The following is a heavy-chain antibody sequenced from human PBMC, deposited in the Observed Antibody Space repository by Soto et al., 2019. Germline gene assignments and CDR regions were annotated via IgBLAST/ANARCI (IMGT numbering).Heavy chain of an antibody. CDR3: ARHLLRGCSYGYGHADPDY. CDR2: IYYSRSN. CDR1: IRSLVSSSYY. J-gene: IGHJ4*02. D-gene: IGHD5-18*01. V-gene: IGHV4-39*01. Sequence: PPQTLSLTCTLDIRSLVSSSYYWGRIRQPPGKGLEWSESIYYSRSNYYTPALKSRVTISVDTSKNQFSLNLSSVTAADAAVYYCARHLLRGCSYGYGHADPDYLGQGTLVTVSS.